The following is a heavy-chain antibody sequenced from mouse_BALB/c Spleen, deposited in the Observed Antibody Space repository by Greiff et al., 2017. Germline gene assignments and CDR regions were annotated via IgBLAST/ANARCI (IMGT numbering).Heavy chain of an antibody. CDR3: TRGGNYYFDY. J-gene: IGHJ2*01. CDR2: IDPSDSYT. Sequence: QVQLQQPGAELVKPWASVKMSCKASGYTFTSYWMHWVKQRPGQGLEWIGVIDPSDSYTSYNQKFKGKATLTVDTSSSTAYMQLSSLTSEDSAVYYCTRGGNYYFDYWGQGTTLTVSS. CDR1: GYTFTSYW. V-gene: IGHV1S127*01. D-gene: IGHD2-1*01.